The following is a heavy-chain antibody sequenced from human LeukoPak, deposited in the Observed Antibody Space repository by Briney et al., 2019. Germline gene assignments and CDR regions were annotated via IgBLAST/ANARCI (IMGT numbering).Heavy chain of an antibody. Sequence: ASVKVSCKASGYTFTGYYMHWVRQAPGQGLEWMGWINPNSGGINYAQKFQGRVTMTRDTSISTAYMELSRLRSDDTAVYYCASGYCSSTSCYYVYWGQGTLVTVSS. J-gene: IGHJ4*02. CDR1: GYTFTGYY. D-gene: IGHD2-2*01. CDR2: INPNSGGI. V-gene: IGHV1-2*02. CDR3: ASGYCSSTSCYYVY.